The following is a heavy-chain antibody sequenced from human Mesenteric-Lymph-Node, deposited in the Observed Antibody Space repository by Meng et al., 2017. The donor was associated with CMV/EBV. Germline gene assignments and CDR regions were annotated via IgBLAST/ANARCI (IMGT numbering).Heavy chain of an antibody. J-gene: IGHJ4*02. CDR1: GYTFTGYY. Sequence: ASVKVSCKTSGYTFTGYYMHWVRQAPGQGLEWMGWINPNSGGTKYAQNFQGRVTMTRDTSISTAYMELSRLRSDDTAVYYCVTKYYHDSRGYPPFDYWGQGTLVTVSS. CDR2: INPNSGGT. CDR3: VTKYYHDSRGYPPFDY. V-gene: IGHV1-2*02. D-gene: IGHD3-22*01.